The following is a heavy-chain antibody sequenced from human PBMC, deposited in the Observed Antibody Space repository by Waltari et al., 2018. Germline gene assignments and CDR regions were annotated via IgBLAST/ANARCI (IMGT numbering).Heavy chain of an antibody. CDR3: AALGAYLGAFEV. J-gene: IGHJ3*01. D-gene: IGHD3-16*01. CDR2: IYAGGGS. V-gene: IGHV3-53*02. CDR1: EFIVRNNY. Sequence: EVQLVETGGALIHSGGSLRLSCAASEFIVRNNYMAWVRQAPGKGLGCVSVIYAGGGSDSADSVGGRFTISRDNSKNTLYLEMNALRPDDTAVYYCAALGAYLGAFEVWGRGTVVTVSS.